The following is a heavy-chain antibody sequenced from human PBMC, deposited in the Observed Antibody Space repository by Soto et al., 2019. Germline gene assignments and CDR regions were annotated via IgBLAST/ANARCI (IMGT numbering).Heavy chain of an antibody. CDR3: AKDTRYGDYVGWFDS. D-gene: IGHD4-17*01. CDR2: ITGSGGRT. Sequence: EVHLLESGGGLVQPGGSLRLSCAASGFTFSNYAMTWVRQAPGSGLEGVSGITGSGGRTYYADSVKGRFTISRDNSKGTLYLQMNSLRADDTAVYYCAKDTRYGDYVGWFDSWGQGTLVTVSS. J-gene: IGHJ5*01. V-gene: IGHV3-23*01. CDR1: GFTFSNYA.